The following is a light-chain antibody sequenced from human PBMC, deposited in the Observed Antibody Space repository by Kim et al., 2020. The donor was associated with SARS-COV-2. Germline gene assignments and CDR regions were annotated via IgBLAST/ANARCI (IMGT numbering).Light chain of an antibody. CDR1: NTNIGINN. V-gene: IGLV1-44*01. CDR2: SDS. CDR3: TAWDDSLSGVL. Sequence: GQSDTISCSGNNTNIGINNVFWCRHHPGTAPPLLIYSDSQRPSGVPGRFSGSKSGTSASLAISGLQSEDEADYYCTAWDDSLSGVLFGGGTQLTVL. J-gene: IGLJ2*01.